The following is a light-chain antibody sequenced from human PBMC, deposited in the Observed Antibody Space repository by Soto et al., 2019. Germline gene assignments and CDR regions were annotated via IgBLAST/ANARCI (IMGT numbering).Light chain of an antibody. V-gene: IGKV3-20*01. CDR1: QSVSSNY. CDR3: QQYGSSPST. J-gene: IGKJ1*01. CDR2: GAS. Sequence: EIVLTQPPVTLSLSPGERATLSCRASQSVSSNYITWYQQKPGQAPRRLIFGASSRATGIPDRFSGSGSGTDFTLTISRLEPEDFAVYYCQQYGSSPSTFGQGTKVDIK.